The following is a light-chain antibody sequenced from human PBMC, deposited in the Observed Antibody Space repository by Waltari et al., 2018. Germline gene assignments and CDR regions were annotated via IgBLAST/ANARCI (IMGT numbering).Light chain of an antibody. J-gene: IGLJ3*02. CDR2: RND. CDR3: VAWDDSLSGRL. CDR1: GSNIGSRS. Sequence: QSVLTQPPSASGTPGQRVTISCSGSGSNIGSRSVYWYPQLPGTAPKLLIYRNDQRPSGFPDRFSGSKSGTSASLAISGLRSEDEADYYCVAWDDSLSGRLFGGGTKLTVL. V-gene: IGLV1-47*01.